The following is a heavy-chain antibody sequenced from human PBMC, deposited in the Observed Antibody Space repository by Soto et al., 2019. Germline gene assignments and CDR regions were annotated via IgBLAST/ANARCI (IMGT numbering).Heavy chain of an antibody. Sequence: GGSLRLSCAASGFTFSNYGMHWVRQAPGKGLEWVAVIWFDGSNDHYADSVKGRFTISRDNFKNTLYLQMNSLRVEDTAVYYCARDPDGRTSCPGVAWGQGTLVTVSS. D-gene: IGHD2-2*01. J-gene: IGHJ5*02. CDR3: ARDPDGRTSCPGVA. CDR2: IWFDGSND. V-gene: IGHV3-33*01. CDR1: GFTFSNYG.